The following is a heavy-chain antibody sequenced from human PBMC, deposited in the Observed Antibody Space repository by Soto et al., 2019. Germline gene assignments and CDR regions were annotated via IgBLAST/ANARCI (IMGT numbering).Heavy chain of an antibody. CDR2: ISYDGSNK. D-gene: IGHD6-6*01. V-gene: IGHV3-30*18. J-gene: IGHJ4*02. CDR1: GFTFSSYA. Sequence: QVQLVESGGGVVQPGRSLRLSCSASGFTFSSYAMHWVRQAPGKGLEWVAVISYDGSNKYYADSVKDRFTISRDNSRNTLYLQMNSLRAEDTAVYFCAKYELSSSLDYWGQGTLVTVSS. CDR3: AKYELSSSLDY.